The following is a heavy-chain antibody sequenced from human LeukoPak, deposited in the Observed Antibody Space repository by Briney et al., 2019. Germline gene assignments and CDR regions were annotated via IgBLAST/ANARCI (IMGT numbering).Heavy chain of an antibody. CDR1: GFTFSTYN. Sequence: GGSLRLSCVGSGFTFSTYNLNWVRQAPGMGLEWVSSISSGSSHINYADSVKGRFTISRDDAKNSLYLQMNSLRAEDTAIYYCARDKNYYDSSGRRKVTDYWGQGTLVTVSS. J-gene: IGHJ4*02. CDR3: ARDKNYYDSSGRRKVTDY. V-gene: IGHV3-21*01. D-gene: IGHD3-22*01. CDR2: ISSGSSHI.